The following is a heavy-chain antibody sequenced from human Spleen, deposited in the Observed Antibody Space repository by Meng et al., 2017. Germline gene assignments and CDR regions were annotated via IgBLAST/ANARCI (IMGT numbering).Heavy chain of an antibody. Sequence: GESLKISCAASGFTFSDYYMSWIRQAPGKGLEWVSYISSSGSTIYYADSVKGRFTISRDNAKNSLYLQMNSLRAEDTAVYYCARVNIRRIVGATRYWGQGTLVTVSS. J-gene: IGHJ4*02. CDR2: ISSSGSTI. V-gene: IGHV3-11*01. CDR1: GFTFSDYY. D-gene: IGHD1-26*01. CDR3: ARVNIRRIVGATRY.